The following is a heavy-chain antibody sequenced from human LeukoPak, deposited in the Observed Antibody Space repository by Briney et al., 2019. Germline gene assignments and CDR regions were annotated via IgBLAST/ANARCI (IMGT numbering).Heavy chain of an antibody. D-gene: IGHD3-9*01. J-gene: IGHJ4*02. CDR1: GFTFSSYG. Sequence: PGGSLRLSCAASGFTFSSYGMHWVRQAPGKGLEWVAVISYDGSNKYYADPVKGRFTISRDNSKNTLYLQMNSLRAEDTAVYYCAKDKYDILTGYANWGQGTLVTVSS. V-gene: IGHV3-30*18. CDR2: ISYDGSNK. CDR3: AKDKYDILTGYAN.